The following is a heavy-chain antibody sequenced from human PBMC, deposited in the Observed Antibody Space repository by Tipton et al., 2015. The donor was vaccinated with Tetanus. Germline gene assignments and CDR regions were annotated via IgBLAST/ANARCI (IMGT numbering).Heavy chain of an antibody. CDR3: ARERYIHYGMDV. CDR2: IYDSGSI. D-gene: IGHD1-1*01. V-gene: IGHV4-31*03. Sequence: TLSLTCIVSGGSISGGGYYWSWIRQHPGKGLEWIGYIYDSGSIYYNPSLKSRVSISIDTSKNQFSLKLSSVTAADTAVYYCARERYIHYGMDVWGQGTTVTVSS. CDR1: GGSISGGGYY. J-gene: IGHJ6*02.